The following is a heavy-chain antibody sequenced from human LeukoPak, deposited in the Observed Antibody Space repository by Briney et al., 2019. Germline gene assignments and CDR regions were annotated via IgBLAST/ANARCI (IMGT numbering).Heavy chain of an antibody. Sequence: SETLSLTCTVSGGXLSSYYCSWIRQPPGKGLEWIGYIYYRGRTKYNPSLQSRVTISVDTSRYQFSLRLSSVTAADTAVYYCARQSDDLGYFQHWGQGTLVTVSS. D-gene: IGHD3-16*01. J-gene: IGHJ1*01. CDR1: GGXLSSYY. CDR3: ARQSDDLGYFQH. V-gene: IGHV4-59*08. CDR2: IYYRGRT.